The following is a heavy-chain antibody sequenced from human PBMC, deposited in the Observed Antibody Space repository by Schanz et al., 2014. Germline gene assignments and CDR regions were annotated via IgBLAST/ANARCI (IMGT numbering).Heavy chain of an antibody. J-gene: IGHJ4*02. CDR1: GFTASSHS. Sequence: EVQLVESGGGLVKPGGSLRLSCGVSGFTASSHSMNWVRQAPGKGLEWVSSISSRSSHIYYADSVKGRFTVSRDNAKNSVYLQMNGLRVEDTAVYYCVRERTNYGGNSYFFAHWGQGTLVTVSS. V-gene: IGHV3-21*02. D-gene: IGHD2-21*02. CDR3: VRERTNYGGNSYFFAH. CDR2: ISSRSSHI.